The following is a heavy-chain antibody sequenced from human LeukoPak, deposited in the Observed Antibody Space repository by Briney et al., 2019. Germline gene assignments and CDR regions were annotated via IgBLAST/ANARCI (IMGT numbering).Heavy chain of an antibody. CDR2: IYYSGSI. CDR1: GGSISSYY. V-gene: IGHV4-59*01. CDR3: AREGGGYDSSGSFDY. D-gene: IGHD3-22*01. J-gene: IGHJ4*02. Sequence: SETLSLTCTVSGGSISSYYWSWIRQPPGKGLEWIGYIYYSGSINYNPSLKSRVTISVDTSKNQFSLKLSSVTAADTAVYYCAREGGGYDSSGSFDYWGQGTLVTVSS.